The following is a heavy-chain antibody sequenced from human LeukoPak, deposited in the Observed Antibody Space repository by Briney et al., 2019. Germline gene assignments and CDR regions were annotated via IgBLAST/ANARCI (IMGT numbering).Heavy chain of an antibody. D-gene: IGHD2-15*01. Sequence: PSETLSLTCSVSGGSMSPYYWNWLRQPPGKGLEWIGYIYYSGSTYYNPSLKSRVTISVDTSKNRFSLKLSSVTAADTAVYYCARAVGYCSGGSCYRNAFDIWAKGQWSPSLQ. V-gene: IGHV4-59*06. CDR3: ARAVGYCSGGSCYRNAFDI. CDR1: GGSMSPYY. CDR2: IYYSGST. J-gene: IGHJ3*02.